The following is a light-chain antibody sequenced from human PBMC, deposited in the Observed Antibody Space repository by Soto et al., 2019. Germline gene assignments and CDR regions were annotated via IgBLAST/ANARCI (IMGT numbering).Light chain of an antibody. J-gene: IGKJ3*01. CDR3: QQYVSSPFT. CDR2: DVS. CDR1: QSVGSSY. V-gene: IGKV3-20*01. Sequence: EIVLTQSPGTLSLSPGERATLSCRASQSVGSSYLAWYQQKPGQAPRLLIYDVSSRATGIPDRFSGSGSGTDFTLTISRLDPEDCAVYYCQQYVSSPFTFGPGTKVDIK.